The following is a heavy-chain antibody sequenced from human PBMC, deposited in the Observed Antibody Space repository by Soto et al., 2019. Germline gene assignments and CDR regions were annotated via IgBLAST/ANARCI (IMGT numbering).Heavy chain of an antibody. CDR2: IRSKANSYAT. CDR3: TRLAAAGPFYYYYGMDV. D-gene: IGHD6-13*01. Sequence: QSGGSLRLSCAASGFTFSGSAMHWVRQASGKGLEWVGRIRSKANSYATAYAASVKGRFTISRDDSKNTAYLQMNSLKTEDTAVYYCTRLAAAGPFYYYYGMDVWGQGTTVTVSS. J-gene: IGHJ6*02. V-gene: IGHV3-73*01. CDR1: GFTFSGSA.